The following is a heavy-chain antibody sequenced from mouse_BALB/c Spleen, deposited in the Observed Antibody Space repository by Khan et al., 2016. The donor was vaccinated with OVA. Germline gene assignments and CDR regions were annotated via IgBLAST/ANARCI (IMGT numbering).Heavy chain of an antibody. CDR3: ARKRYYHYYVMDY. CDR1: GFSLTNYG. V-gene: IGHV2-6-1*01. J-gene: IGHJ4*01. Sequence: QVQLKESGPGLVAPSQSLSISCTISGFSLTNYGVHWVRQPPGKGLEWLVVIWSDGSKTYNSDPKSRLSISKDNSKSQAFLKMNSLQTDDTAMFFCARKRYYHYYVMDYWGQGTSGTVSS. CDR2: IWSDGSK. D-gene: IGHD1-1*02.